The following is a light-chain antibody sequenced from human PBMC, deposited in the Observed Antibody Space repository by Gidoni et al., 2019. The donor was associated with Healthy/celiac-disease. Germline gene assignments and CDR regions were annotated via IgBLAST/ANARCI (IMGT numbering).Light chain of an antibody. Sequence: EIVMTQSPATLSVSPGERATLSCRASQSVSSNLACYQQKPGQAPRLLIYGASSGSGTEFTLTISSLQSEDFAVYYCQQYNNWPPTFGQGTKVEIK. V-gene: IGKV3-15*01. J-gene: IGKJ1*01. CDR1: QSVSSN. CDR3: QQYNNWPPT. CDR2: GAS.